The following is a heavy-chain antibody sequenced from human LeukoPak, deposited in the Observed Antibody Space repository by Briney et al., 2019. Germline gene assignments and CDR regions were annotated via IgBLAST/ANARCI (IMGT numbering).Heavy chain of an antibody. Sequence: GESLKISCKGSGYRFTSYWIGWVRQMPGKGLEWMGIISPDDSDTRYSPSFQGQVTISADESISTAYLQWSSLKASDTAMYYCARRVGRIGDYFDYWGQGTLVTVSS. CDR2: ISPDDSDT. J-gene: IGHJ4*02. D-gene: IGHD3-10*01. CDR1: GYRFTSYW. V-gene: IGHV5-51*01. CDR3: ARRVGRIGDYFDY.